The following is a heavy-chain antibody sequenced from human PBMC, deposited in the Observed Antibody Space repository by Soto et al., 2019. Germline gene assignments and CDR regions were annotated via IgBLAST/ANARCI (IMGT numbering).Heavy chain of an antibody. CDR2: IYYSGRT. J-gene: IGHJ4*02. D-gene: IGHD6-19*01. CDR1: GGSISSYY. V-gene: IGHV4-59*01. Sequence: QVQLQESGPGLVKPSETLSLTCTVSGGSISSYYWNWIRQAPGKGLEWIGYIYYSGRTNYNPSLKSRVNISVDTSKKQFSLKLSSVTAADTAVYFCARAEEMYSSGWYYFDHWGQGTLVTVSS. CDR3: ARAEEMYSSGWYYFDH.